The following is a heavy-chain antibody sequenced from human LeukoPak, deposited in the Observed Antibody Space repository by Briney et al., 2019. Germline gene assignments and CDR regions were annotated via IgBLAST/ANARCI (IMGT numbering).Heavy chain of an antibody. CDR1: GGSFSGYY. CDR3: ARVVGRARSGYFQH. Sequence: SETLSLTCAVYGGSFSGYYWSWIRQPPGKGLEWIGETNHSGSTNYNPSLKSRVTISVDTTKNQFSRKLSSVTAADTAVYYCARVVGRARSGYFQHWGQGTLVTVSS. D-gene: IGHD4/OR15-4a*01. J-gene: IGHJ1*01. CDR2: TNHSGST. V-gene: IGHV4-34*01.